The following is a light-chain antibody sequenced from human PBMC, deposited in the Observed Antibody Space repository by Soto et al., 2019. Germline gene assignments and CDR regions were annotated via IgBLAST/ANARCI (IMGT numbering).Light chain of an antibody. CDR1: QSLSSS. CDR2: GAS. CDR3: QQYDSSPKT. Sequence: EIVMTQSPATLSVSPGEGATLSFRASQSLSSSLAWYQQRPGQAPRLLIYGASTRATDIPARFSGSGSETDFTLTISRLEPEDFAVYYCQQYDSSPKTFGQGTNVDI. V-gene: IGKV3D-15*01. J-gene: IGKJ1*01.